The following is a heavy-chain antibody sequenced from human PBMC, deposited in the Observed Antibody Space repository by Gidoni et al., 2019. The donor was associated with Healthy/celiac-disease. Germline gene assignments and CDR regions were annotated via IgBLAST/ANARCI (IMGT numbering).Heavy chain of an antibody. J-gene: IGHJ3*02. D-gene: IGHD2-2*01. CDR2: IYYSGST. V-gene: IGHV4-39*07. Sequence: QLQLQESGPGLVKPSETLSLTCTVSGGSISSSSYYWCWIRQPPGKGLEWIGSIYYSGSTYYNPSLKSRVTISVDTSKNQFSLKLSSVTAADTAVYYCARTLRSISAFDIWGQGTMVTVSS. CDR3: ARTLRSISAFDI. CDR1: GGSISSSSYY.